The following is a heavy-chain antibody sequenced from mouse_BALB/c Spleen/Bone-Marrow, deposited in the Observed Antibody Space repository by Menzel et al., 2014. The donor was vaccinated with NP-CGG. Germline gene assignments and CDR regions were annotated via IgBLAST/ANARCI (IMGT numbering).Heavy chain of an antibody. V-gene: IGHV1S81*02. CDR3: TRSTMITYFDY. CDR1: GYTFTSYY. D-gene: IGHD2-4*01. CDR2: IIPSNGGT. Sequence: VQLQQSGAELVKPGASVKLSCKASGYTFTSYYMYWVKQRPGQGLEWIGEIIPSNGGTNFNEKFKSKATLTVDKSSSTAYMQLSSLTSEDSAVYYCTRSTMITYFDYWGQGTTLTVSS. J-gene: IGHJ2*01.